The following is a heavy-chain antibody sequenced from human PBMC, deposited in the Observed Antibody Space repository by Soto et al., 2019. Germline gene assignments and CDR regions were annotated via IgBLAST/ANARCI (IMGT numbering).Heavy chain of an antibody. CDR1: GFTFSSYS. V-gene: IGHV3-21*01. Sequence: EVQLVESGGGLVKPGGSLRLSCAASGFTFSSYSMNWVRQAPGKGLEWVSSISSSSSYIYYADSVKGRFTISRDNAKNSLYLQMNSLRGEDTAVYYCARGVAARHWYFDLWGRGTLVTVSS. J-gene: IGHJ2*01. CDR2: ISSSSSYI. D-gene: IGHD6-6*01. CDR3: ARGVAARHWYFDL.